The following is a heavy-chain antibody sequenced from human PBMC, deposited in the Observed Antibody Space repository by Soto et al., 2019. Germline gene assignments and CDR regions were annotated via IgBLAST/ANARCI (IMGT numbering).Heavy chain of an antibody. CDR3: ERVRLVDGTYYYYGMDV. D-gene: IGHD2-2*01. CDR1: GYTFTGYY. CDR2: INPNSGGT. Sequence: DSVKVSCKASGYTFTGYYMHWVRQAPGQGLEWMGWINPNSGGTNYAQKFQGWVTMTRDTSISTAYMELSRLRSDDTAVYYCERVRLVDGTYYYYGMDVWCQGNTVTVS. J-gene: IGHJ6*02. V-gene: IGHV1-2*04.